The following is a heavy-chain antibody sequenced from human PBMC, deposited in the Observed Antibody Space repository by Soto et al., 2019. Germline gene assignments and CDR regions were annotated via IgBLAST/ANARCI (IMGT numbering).Heavy chain of an antibody. Sequence: ASVKVSCKASGYTFTSYAMHWVRQAPGQRLEWMGWINAGNGNTKYSQKFQGRVTITRDTSASTAYMELSSLRSEDTAVYYCARDLRSITMVRGVPSFDYWGQGTLVTVSS. CDR2: INAGNGNT. CDR3: ARDLRSITMVRGVPSFDY. J-gene: IGHJ4*02. V-gene: IGHV1-3*01. D-gene: IGHD3-10*01. CDR1: GYTFTSYA.